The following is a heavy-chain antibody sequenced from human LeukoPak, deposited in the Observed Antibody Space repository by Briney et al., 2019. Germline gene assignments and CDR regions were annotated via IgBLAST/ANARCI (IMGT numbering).Heavy chain of an antibody. CDR2: ISSSGSTI. CDR1: GFTFSSYE. CDR3: ARDRASDLGIAVATYYFDY. Sequence: PGGSLRLSCAASGFTFSSYEMNWVRQAPGKGLEWVSYISSSGSTIYYADSVKGRFTISRDNAKNSLYLQMNSLRAEDTAVYYCARDRASDLGIAVATYYFDYWGQGTLVTVSS. V-gene: IGHV3-48*03. J-gene: IGHJ4*02. D-gene: IGHD6-19*01.